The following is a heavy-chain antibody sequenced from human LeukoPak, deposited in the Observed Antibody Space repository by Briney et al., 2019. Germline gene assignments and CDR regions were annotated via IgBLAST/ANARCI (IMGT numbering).Heavy chain of an antibody. CDR2: IWYDGSNK. CDR1: GFTFSSYG. V-gene: IGHV3-33*01. Sequence: GGSLRLSCAASGFTFSSYGMHWVRQAPGKGLEWVAFIWYDGSNKYYADSVKGRFTISRDNSKNTLYLQMNSLRAEDTAVYYCARDPIAAAGTVIWYNWFDPWGQGTLVTVSS. CDR3: ARDPIAAAGTVIWYNWFDP. D-gene: IGHD6-13*01. J-gene: IGHJ5*02.